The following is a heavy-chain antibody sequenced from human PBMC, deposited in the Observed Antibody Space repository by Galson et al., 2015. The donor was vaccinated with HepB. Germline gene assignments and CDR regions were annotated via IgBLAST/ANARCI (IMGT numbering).Heavy chain of an antibody. D-gene: IGHD2-2*01. CDR2: INPSGGST. V-gene: IGHV1-46*03. Sequence: SVKVSCKASGYTFTSYYMHWVRQAPGQGLEWMGIINPSGGSTSYAQKFQGRVTMTRDTSTSTVYMELSSLRSEDTAVYYCAREGPTYCSSTSCYSEYAFDIWGQGTMVTVSS. CDR3: AREGPTYCSSTSCYSEYAFDI. J-gene: IGHJ3*02. CDR1: GYTFTSYY.